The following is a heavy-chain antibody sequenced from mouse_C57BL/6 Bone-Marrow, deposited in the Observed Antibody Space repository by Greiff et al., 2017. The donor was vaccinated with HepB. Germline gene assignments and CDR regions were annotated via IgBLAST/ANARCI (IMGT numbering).Heavy chain of an antibody. V-gene: IGHV5-4*01. CDR3: ARGPTVVAWDAMDY. D-gene: IGHD1-1*01. CDR1: GFTFSSYA. Sequence: EVHLVESGGGLVKPGGSLKLSCAASGFTFSSYAMSWVRQTPEKRLEWVATISDGGSYTYYPDNVKGRFTISRDNAKNNLYLQMSHLKSEDTAMYYCARGPTVVAWDAMDYWCQGTSVTVSS. J-gene: IGHJ4*01. CDR2: ISDGGSYT.